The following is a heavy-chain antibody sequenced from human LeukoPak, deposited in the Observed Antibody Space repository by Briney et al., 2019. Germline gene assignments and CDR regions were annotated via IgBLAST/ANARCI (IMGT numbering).Heavy chain of an antibody. CDR1: GFTVTDNY. D-gene: IGHD3-22*01. V-gene: IGHV3-66*01. CDR3: ARGPQHRYYDSNLGFDY. J-gene: IGHJ4*02. CDR2: IYSGGST. Sequence: GGSLRLSCAASGFTVTDNYMNWVRQAPGKGLEWVSVIYSGGSTYYADSVKGRFTISRDNSKNTLYLQMNSLRAEDTAVYYCARGPQHRYYDSNLGFDYWGQGTLVTVSS.